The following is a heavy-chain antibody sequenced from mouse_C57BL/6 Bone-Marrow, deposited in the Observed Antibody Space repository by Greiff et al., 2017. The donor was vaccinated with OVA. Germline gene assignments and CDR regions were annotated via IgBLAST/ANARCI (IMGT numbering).Heavy chain of an antibody. J-gene: IGHJ4*01. CDR1: GYTFTSYW. V-gene: IGHV1-53*01. Sequence: QVQLQQPGPELVKPGASVKLSCKASGYTFTSYWMHWVKQRPGQGLEWIGNINPSNGGTNYNEKFKSKATLTVDKSSSTAYMQLSSLTSEDSAVYYCARHGSSLYAMDYWGQGTSVTVSS. D-gene: IGHD1-1*01. CDR3: ARHGSSLYAMDY. CDR2: INPSNGGT.